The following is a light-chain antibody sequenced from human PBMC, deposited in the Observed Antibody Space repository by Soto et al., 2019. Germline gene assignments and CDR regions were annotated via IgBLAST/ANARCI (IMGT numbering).Light chain of an antibody. V-gene: IGKV3-20*01. Sequence: EVVLTQSPGTLSLSPGERATLSCRASQRVINSYLAWYQQKPGQAPRLLIYAASSRATGIPDRFIGSGSGTDFTLTINRLEAEDFAVYYCHQYGSSPWTFGQGTKVEIK. CDR1: QRVINSY. CDR3: HQYGSSPWT. J-gene: IGKJ1*01. CDR2: AAS.